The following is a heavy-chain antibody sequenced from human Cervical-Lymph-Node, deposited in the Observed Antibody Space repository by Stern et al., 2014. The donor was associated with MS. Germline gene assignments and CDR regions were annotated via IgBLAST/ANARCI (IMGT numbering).Heavy chain of an antibody. D-gene: IGHD3-3*01. CDR1: GFTVSNNY. Sequence: EVQLEESGGGLIQPGGSLRLSCAAPGFTVSNNYMSWVRQAPGKGLEWVSLIYTDDSTYYAGSVKGRFTISRDSSTNKLFLQMNSLRAEDTAVYYCARAIFGVNTAAMAPDAFDTWGQGTMVTVSS. CDR2: IYTDDST. V-gene: IGHV3-53*01. J-gene: IGHJ3*02. CDR3: ARAIFGVNTAAMAPDAFDT.